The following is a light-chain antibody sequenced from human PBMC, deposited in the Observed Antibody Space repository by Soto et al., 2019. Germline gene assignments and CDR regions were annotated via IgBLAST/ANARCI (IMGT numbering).Light chain of an antibody. CDR2: DVS. V-gene: IGLV2-14*01. Sequence: QSELTQPASVSRSPGQSITISSNGTSSDVGGYNYVSWYQQHPGKAPKLMIYDVSNRPSGVSNRFSGSKSGNTASLTISGLQAEDEADYYCSSYTSSSTLFVFGTGTKVTVL. CDR1: SSDVGGYNY. J-gene: IGLJ1*01. CDR3: SSYTSSSTLFV.